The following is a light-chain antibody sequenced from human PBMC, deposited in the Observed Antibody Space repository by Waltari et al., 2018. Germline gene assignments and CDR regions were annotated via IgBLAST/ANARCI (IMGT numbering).Light chain of an antibody. CDR2: DVT. CDR1: SSDVGGYNL. Sequence: QSALTQFASVSGSPGQSITISCTGTSSDVGGYNLVSWYQQHPGRAPKLIIYDVTKRPSGVSNRFSASKSGNTASLTISGLQAEDEADYYCCSFAGSISVFTVFGTGTTVTVL. CDR3: CSFAGSISVFTV. V-gene: IGLV2-23*02. J-gene: IGLJ1*01.